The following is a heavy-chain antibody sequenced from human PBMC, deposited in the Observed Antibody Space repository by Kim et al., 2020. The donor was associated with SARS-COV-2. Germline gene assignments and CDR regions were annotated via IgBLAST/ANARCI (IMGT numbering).Heavy chain of an antibody. Sequence: GGSLRLSCAVSRFTFNTYWINWVRHAPGKGLVWVSRISSDGSITNYADSVKGRFTMSRDNAENTLYLQMNSLRAEDTAVYYCARGFFRDVFDVWGHGTTVTVSS. CDR2: ISSDGSIT. CDR3: ARGFFRDVFDV. V-gene: IGHV3-74*01. CDR1: RFTFNTYW. J-gene: IGHJ6*02. D-gene: IGHD3-16*01.